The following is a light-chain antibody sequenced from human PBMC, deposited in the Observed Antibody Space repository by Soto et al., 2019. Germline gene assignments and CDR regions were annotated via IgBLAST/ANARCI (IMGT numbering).Light chain of an antibody. CDR1: SSNIGSNT. CDR3: AEWDDRLNGYV. J-gene: IGLJ1*01. V-gene: IGLV1-44*01. Sequence: QSVLTQPPSASGTLGQRVTISCSGSSSNIGSNTVNWYQQLPGTAPKLLIYSNNQRPSGVPDRFSGSKSGTSASLAISGLQSEDEADHYCAEWDDRLNGYVFGTGTKVTV. CDR2: SNN.